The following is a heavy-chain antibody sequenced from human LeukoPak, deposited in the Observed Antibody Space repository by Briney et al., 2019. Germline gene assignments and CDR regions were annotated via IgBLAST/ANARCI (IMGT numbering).Heavy chain of an antibody. CDR3: AREMKYYYDSSGYYYVGYYFDY. CDR2: ISAYNGNT. Sequence: GASVKVSCKASGYTFTSYGISWVRQAPGQGLEWMGWISAYNGNTNYAQKLQGRVTMTTDTSTSTAYMELRSLGSDDTAVYYCAREMKYYYDSSGYYYVGYYFDYWGQGTLVTVSS. J-gene: IGHJ4*02. D-gene: IGHD3-22*01. CDR1: GYTFTSYG. V-gene: IGHV1-18*01.